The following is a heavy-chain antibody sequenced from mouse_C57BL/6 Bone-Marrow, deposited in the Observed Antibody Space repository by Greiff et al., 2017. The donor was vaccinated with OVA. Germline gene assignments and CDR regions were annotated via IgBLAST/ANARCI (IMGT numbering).Heavy chain of an antibody. Sequence: VQLQQSGAELMKPGASVKLSCKATGYTFTGYWIEWVKQRPGHGLEWIGEILPGSGSTNYNEKFKGKATFTADTSSNTAYMQLSSLTTEDSAIYYCARRTFITTVVAKYYFDYWGQGTTLTVSS. V-gene: IGHV1-9*01. J-gene: IGHJ2*01. CDR2: ILPGSGST. D-gene: IGHD1-1*01. CDR3: ARRTFITTVVAKYYFDY. CDR1: GYTFTGYW.